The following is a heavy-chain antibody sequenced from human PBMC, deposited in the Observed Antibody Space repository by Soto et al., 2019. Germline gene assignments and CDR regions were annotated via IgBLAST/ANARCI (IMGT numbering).Heavy chain of an antibody. Sequence: GGSLRLSCAASGFTFSSYWMSWVRQAPGKGLEWVANIKQDGSEKYYVDSVKGRFTISRDNAKNSLYLQMNSLRAEDTAVYYCASKRSSSTTQDRGVDYWGQGTLVTVSS. CDR2: IKQDGSEK. CDR1: GFTFSSYW. CDR3: ASKRSSSTTQDRGVDY. V-gene: IGHV3-7*01. J-gene: IGHJ4*02. D-gene: IGHD6-6*01.